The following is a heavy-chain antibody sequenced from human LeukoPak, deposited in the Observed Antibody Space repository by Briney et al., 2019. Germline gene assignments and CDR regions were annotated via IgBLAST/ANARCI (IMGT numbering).Heavy chain of an antibody. V-gene: IGHV4-59*12. CDR2: IYYSGST. CDR3: ARDSSGYPYYFDY. Sequence: SETLSLTCTVSGGSISSYYWSWIRQPPGKGLEWIGYIYYSGSTNYNPSLKSRVTMSVDKSKNQFSLKLSSVTAADTAVYYCARDSSGYPYYFDYWGQGTLVTVSS. J-gene: IGHJ4*02. CDR1: GGSISSYY. D-gene: IGHD3-22*01.